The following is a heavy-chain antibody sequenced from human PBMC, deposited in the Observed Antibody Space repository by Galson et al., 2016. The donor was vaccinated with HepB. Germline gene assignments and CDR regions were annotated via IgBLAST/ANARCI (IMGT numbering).Heavy chain of an antibody. J-gene: IGHJ6*02. CDR2: LYHSGSA. D-gene: IGHD6-13*01. Sequence: SETLSLTCRVSDFSIDSGYHWGWIRQPPGRGLEWIGSLYHSGSASYNPSLKSRVTISVDTYRNQFSLKVTSVTAADTAIYYCTRDPQPVYYYHGMDVWGQGTTVTVSS. CDR1: DFSIDSGYH. V-gene: IGHV4-38-2*02. CDR3: TRDPQPVYYYHGMDV.